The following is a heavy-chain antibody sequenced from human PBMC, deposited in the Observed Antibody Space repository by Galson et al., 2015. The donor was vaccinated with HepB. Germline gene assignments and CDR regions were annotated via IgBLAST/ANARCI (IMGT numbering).Heavy chain of an antibody. CDR3: ARDGYNPATPGYVLHYYYGMDV. Sequence: TLSLTCSVSGGSISGYYWSWIRQPAGKGLEWIGRIYTSGNSDYNPSLKSRVDMSVDTSKNWFSLKLRSVTAADTAVYYCARDGYNPATPGYVLHYYYGMDVWGQGTTVTVSS. J-gene: IGHJ6*02. CDR1: GGSISGYY. V-gene: IGHV4-4*07. D-gene: IGHD2-15*01. CDR2: IYTSGNS.